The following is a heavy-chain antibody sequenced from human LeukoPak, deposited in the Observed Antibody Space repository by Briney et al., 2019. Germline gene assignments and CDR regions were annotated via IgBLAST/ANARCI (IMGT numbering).Heavy chain of an antibody. J-gene: IGHJ4*02. CDR2: IYPGDSDT. CDR1: GYTFSSYW. D-gene: IGHD3-3*01. V-gene: IGHV5-51*01. CDR3: ARQNDFRLDY. Sequence: GEYLKISCKGSGYTFSSYWIGWVRQMPGKGLEWMGIIYPGDSDTRYSPSLQGQVTISVDTSIGTAYLQWSSLKASDTAIYYCARQNDFRLDYWGQGTLVTVSS.